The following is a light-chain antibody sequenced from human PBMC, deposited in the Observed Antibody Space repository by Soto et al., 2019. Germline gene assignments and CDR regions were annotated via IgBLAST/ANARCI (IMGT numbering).Light chain of an antibody. CDR3: QQRYNWPLT. CDR2: GAS. CDR1: QSVSSS. Sequence: EIVLTQSPATLSLSPGERATLSCRASQSVSSSLAWYQQKPGQAPRLLIYGASHGAAGIPARFSGTGSGTDFTLTISSLEPDDFAVYYCQQRYNWPLTFGGGTKVEIK. J-gene: IGKJ4*01. V-gene: IGKV3-11*01.